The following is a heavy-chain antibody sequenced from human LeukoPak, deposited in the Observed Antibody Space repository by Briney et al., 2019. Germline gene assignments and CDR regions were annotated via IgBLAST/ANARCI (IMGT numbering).Heavy chain of an antibody. CDR2: INHSGST. Sequence: SETLSLTCAVYGGSFSGYYWSWIRQPPGKGLEWIGEINHSGSTNYNPSLKSRVTISVDTSKNQFSLKLSSVTAADTAVYYCARWGYSSSWYYWFDPWGQGTLVTVSS. J-gene: IGHJ5*02. V-gene: IGHV4-34*01. CDR1: GGSFSGYY. CDR3: ARWGYSSSWYYWFDP. D-gene: IGHD6-13*01.